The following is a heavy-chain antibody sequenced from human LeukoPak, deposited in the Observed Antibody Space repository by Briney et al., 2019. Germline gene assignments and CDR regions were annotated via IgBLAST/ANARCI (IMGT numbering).Heavy chain of an antibody. CDR3: AREDIVLVDAVRYYYYGMDV. V-gene: IGHV3-11*01. Sequence: GGSLRLSCAASGFTFSDYYMSWIRQAPGKGLEWVSYISSSGSTIYYADSVKGRFTISRDNAKNSLYLQMNSLRAEDTAVYYCAREDIVLVDAVRYYYYGMDVWGQGTTVTVSS. J-gene: IGHJ6*02. CDR1: GFTFSDYY. CDR2: ISSSGSTI. D-gene: IGHD2-15*01.